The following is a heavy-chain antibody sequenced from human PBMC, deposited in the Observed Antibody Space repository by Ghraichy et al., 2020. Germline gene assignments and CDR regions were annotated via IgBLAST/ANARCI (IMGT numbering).Heavy chain of an antibody. Sequence: GESLNISCVTSGFSFSHCGFNWVRQAPGRGLEWIAYISNGGNTIYYADSVKGRFTVSKDNAKNSLYLQMNSLRDDDTAVYFCARLAMASPVNAGWYFDVWGRGILVTVSS. V-gene: IGHV3-48*02. D-gene: IGHD5-24*01. CDR3: ARLAMASPVNAGWYFDV. CDR1: GFSFSHCG. J-gene: IGHJ2*01. CDR2: ISNGGNTI.